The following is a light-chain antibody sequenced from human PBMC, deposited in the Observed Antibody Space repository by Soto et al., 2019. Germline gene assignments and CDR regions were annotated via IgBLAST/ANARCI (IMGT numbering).Light chain of an antibody. CDR3: QQYYTSPVT. CDR1: QSVTNT. J-gene: IGKJ4*01. CDR2: YAS. Sequence: IVMTQSPATLSVSPGERVTISWGASQSVTNTLAWYQHKPGQAPRLLISYASRGATGIPSRFSGSGSGTDFTLTINSLQPEDFAVYYCQQYYTSPVTFGGGTKVDIK. V-gene: IGKV3-15*01.